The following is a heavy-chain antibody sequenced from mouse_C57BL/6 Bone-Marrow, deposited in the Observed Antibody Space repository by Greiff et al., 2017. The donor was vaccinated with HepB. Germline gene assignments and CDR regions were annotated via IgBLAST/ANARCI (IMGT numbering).Heavy chain of an antibody. V-gene: IGHV1-50*01. D-gene: IGHD1-1*01. CDR2: IDPSDSYT. Sequence: QVQLQQPGAELVKPGASVKLSCKASGYTFTSYWMQWVKQRPGQGLEWIGEIDPSDSYTNYNQKFKGKATLTVDTSSSTAYMQLRSLTSEDSAVYYCARTPLLYYFDYWGQGTTLTVSS. CDR3: ARTPLLYYFDY. CDR1: GYTFTSYW. J-gene: IGHJ2*01.